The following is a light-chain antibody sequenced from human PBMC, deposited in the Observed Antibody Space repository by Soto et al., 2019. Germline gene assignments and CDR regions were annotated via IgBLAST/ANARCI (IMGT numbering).Light chain of an antibody. V-gene: IGKV4-1*01. J-gene: IGKJ2*02. CDR1: QSVFKGSNNKDC. CDR2: WAS. Sequence: DIVMTQSPDSLAVSVGERANIHCKSSQSVFKGSNNKDCLAWYQQKPGQPPKLLLYWASTRESGVPDRFSGSVSGTDCTIHISSLQAEDVAIYYCQQFSSPPFCPFGQGTKLEI. CDR3: QQFSSPPFCP.